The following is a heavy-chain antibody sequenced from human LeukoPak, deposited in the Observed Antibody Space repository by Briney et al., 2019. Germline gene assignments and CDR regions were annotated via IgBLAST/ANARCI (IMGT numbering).Heavy chain of an antibody. CDR2: IYYSGST. CDR3: ARRGYDSSGYYRY. D-gene: IGHD3-22*01. Sequence: PSETLSLTCTVSGYSISSGYYWGWIRQPPGKGLEWIGSIYYSGSTYYNPSLKSRVTISVDTSKNQFSLKLSSVTAADTAVYYCARRGYDSSGYYRYWGQGTLVTVSS. CDR1: GYSISSGYY. V-gene: IGHV4-38-2*02. J-gene: IGHJ4*02.